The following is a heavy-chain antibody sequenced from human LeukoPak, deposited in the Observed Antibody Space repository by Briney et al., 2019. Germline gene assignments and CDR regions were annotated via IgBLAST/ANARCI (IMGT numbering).Heavy chain of an antibody. CDR1: GGTFSSYT. CDR2: IIPILDIT. Sequence: ASVKVSCKTSGGTFSSYTFTWERQAPGQGLEWMGRIIPILDITNYAQKFQGRVTITADKSTRTSYMELSRLRSEDTAVYYCARGQWDYGDHVGYGMDVWGQGTTVSVSS. J-gene: IGHJ6*02. CDR3: ARGQWDYGDHVGYGMDV. V-gene: IGHV1-69*10. D-gene: IGHD4-17*01.